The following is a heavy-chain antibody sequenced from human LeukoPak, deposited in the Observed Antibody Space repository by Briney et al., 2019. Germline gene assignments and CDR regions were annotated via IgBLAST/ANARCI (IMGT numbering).Heavy chain of an antibody. CDR3: TRRPYSSSWYYFDY. CDR2: ISSSGSML. CDR1: GFTSTDYY. Sequence: PGGSLRLSCTVSGFTSTDYYMSWVRQAPGKGLEWVSYISSSGSMLHYADSVEGRFTISRDNAKNSLYLQMSSLRVEDTAVYYCTRRPYSSSWYYFDYWGQGTLVTVSS. J-gene: IGHJ4*02. V-gene: IGHV3-11*04. D-gene: IGHD6-13*01.